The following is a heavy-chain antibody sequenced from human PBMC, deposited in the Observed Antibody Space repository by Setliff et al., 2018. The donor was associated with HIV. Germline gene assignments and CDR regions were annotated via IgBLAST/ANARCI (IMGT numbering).Heavy chain of an antibody. CDR1: GGSISSGSYY. J-gene: IGHJ4*02. CDR2: IYTSGST. V-gene: IGHV4-61*09. Sequence: TSETLSLTCTVSGGSISSGSYYWSWIRQPAGKGLEWIGHIYTSGSTNYNPSLKSRVTISVDTSKNQFSLKLSSVTAADTAVYYCARITATNLYYFDYWGQGTLVTVSS. CDR3: ARITATNLYYFDY.